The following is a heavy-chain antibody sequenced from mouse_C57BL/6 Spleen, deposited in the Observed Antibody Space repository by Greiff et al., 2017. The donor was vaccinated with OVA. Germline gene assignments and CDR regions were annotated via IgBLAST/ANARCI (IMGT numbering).Heavy chain of an antibody. V-gene: IGHV1-5*01. CDR1: GYTFTSYW. CDR2: IYPGNSDT. CDR3: TSITTVVRYFDY. Sequence: VQLQQSGTVLARPGASVKMSCKTSGYTFTSYWMHWVKQRPGQGLEWIGAIYPGNSDTSYNQKFKGKATLTAVTSASTAYMELSSLTNEDSAVYYCTSITTVVRYFDYWGQGTTLTVSS. J-gene: IGHJ2*01. D-gene: IGHD1-1*01.